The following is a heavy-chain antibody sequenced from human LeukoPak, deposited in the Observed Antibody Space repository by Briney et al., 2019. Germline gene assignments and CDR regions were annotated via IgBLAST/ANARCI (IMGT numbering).Heavy chain of an antibody. CDR1: GGSISSSSYY. D-gene: IGHD5-18*01. CDR2: IYYSGST. CDR3: ARDNYSYGYRYFDY. Sequence: SETLSLTCTVSGGSISSSSYYWGWIRQPPGKGLEWIGSIYYSGSTYYNPSLKSRVTISVDTSKNQFSLKLSSVTAADTAVYYCARDNYSYGYRYFDYWGQGTLVTVSS. J-gene: IGHJ4*02. V-gene: IGHV4-39*02.